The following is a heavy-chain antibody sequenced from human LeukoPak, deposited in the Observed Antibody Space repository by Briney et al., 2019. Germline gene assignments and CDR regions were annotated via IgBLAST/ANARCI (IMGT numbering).Heavy chain of an antibody. CDR2: ISRDGSEK. V-gene: IGHV3-7*01. CDR3: ARDPSRGYSYGYADY. J-gene: IGHJ4*02. CDR1: GFSFSTYW. D-gene: IGHD5-18*01. Sequence: GGSLRLSCAASGFSFSTYWMNWVRQPPGKGLEWVANISRDGSEKYYVDSVKGRFTISRDNAKNSLYLQMNSLRAEDTAVYYCARDPSRGYSYGYADYWSQGSLVTVSS.